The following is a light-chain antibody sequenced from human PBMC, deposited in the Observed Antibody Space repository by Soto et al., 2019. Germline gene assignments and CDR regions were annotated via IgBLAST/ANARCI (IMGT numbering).Light chain of an antibody. CDR2: GAS. Sequence: EIVLTQSPATLSLSAGDRATLSCRASQNVGTYLAWYQQRPGQAPRLLIYGASNRATGIPARFSSSGSRTDFTLTITSLEPEDFAVYFCQHRHTWPPDATFGPGTRLEIK. V-gene: IGKV3-11*01. CDR1: QNVGTY. J-gene: IGKJ2*01. CDR3: QHRHTWPPDAT.